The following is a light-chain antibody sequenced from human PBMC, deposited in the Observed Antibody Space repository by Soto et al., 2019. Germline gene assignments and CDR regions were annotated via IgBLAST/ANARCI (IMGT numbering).Light chain of an antibody. CDR2: EVS. CDR1: SSDVGGYNY. V-gene: IGLV2-14*01. CDR3: SSYTSSVSYV. Sequence: QSVLTQPASVSGSPGQSITISCTGTSSDVGGYNYVSWYQQHPGKAPKFMIYEVSHRPSGVSNRFSGSKSGNTASLTISGLQAEDEADYYCSSYTSSVSYVFGTGTKLTVL. J-gene: IGLJ1*01.